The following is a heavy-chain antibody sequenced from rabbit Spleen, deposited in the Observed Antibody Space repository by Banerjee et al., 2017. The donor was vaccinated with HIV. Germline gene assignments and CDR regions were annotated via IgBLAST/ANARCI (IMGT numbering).Heavy chain of an antibody. CDR2: IGTATSGGT. V-gene: IGHV1S45*01. CDR3: ARNFDL. J-gene: IGHJ4*01. CDR1: GFTLSSYYM. Sequence: QEQLEESAGGLVQPGGSLKLSCKASGFTLSSYYMNWVRQAPGKGLEWIACIGTATSGGTYYASWAKGRFTISKTSSTTVTLQMTSLTAADTATYFCARNFDLWGPGTLVTVS.